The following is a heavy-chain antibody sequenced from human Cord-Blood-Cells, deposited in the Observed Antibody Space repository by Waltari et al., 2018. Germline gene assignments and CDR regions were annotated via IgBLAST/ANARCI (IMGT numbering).Heavy chain of an antibody. D-gene: IGHD3-10*01. V-gene: IGHV4-34*01. CDR1: GGSFSGYS. CDR3: ARRYKILGSGSYYDAFDI. CDR2: INHSGST. Sequence: QVQLQRWGAGLLKPSETLSLTCAVYGGSFSGYSWSWIRQPPGEGLEWIGEINHSGSTNYNPSLKSRVTISVDTSKNQFSLKLSSVTAADTAVYYCARRYKILGSGSYYDAFDIWGQGTMVTVSS. J-gene: IGHJ3*02.